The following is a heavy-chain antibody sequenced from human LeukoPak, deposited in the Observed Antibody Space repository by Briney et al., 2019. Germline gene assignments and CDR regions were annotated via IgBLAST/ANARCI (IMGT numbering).Heavy chain of an antibody. CDR1: GYTFTGYY. D-gene: IGHD3-10*01. CDR3: ARVGGGVVRGVIIGPFGY. V-gene: IGHV1-2*02. Sequence: ASVKVSCKASGYTFTGYYMHWVRQAPGQGLEWMGWINPNSGGTNYAQKFQGRVTMTRDTSISTAYMELSRLRSDDTAVYYCARVGGGVVRGVIIGPFGYWGQGTMVTVSS. J-gene: IGHJ4*02. CDR2: INPNSGGT.